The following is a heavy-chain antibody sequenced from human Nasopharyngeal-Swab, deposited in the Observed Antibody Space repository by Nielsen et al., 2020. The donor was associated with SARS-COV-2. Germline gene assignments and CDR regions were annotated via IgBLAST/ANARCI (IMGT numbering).Heavy chain of an antibody. D-gene: IGHD2-15*01. CDR2: IRSKGNTYAT. V-gene: IGHV3-73*01. Sequence: GASLKISCAASGFTFSDSAIHWVRRASGKGLEWVGRIRSKGNTYATAYAASVKGRFIIFRDDPTNAAYLQMNSLKTEDTAVYYCTRCGGGCYSGRDYWGQGTLVTVSS. CDR1: GFTFSDSA. J-gene: IGHJ4*02. CDR3: TRCGGGCYSGRDY.